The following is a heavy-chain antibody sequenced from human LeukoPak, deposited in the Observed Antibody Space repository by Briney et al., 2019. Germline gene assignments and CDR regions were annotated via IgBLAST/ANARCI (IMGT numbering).Heavy chain of an antibody. CDR2: INPSGGST. Sequence: ALVKVSCKASGYTFTTYYMHWVRQAPGQGLEWMGIINPSGGSTSYTQKFQGRVTMTRDTSTSIVYMELSSLRSEDTAVYYCARDTTRYFDYWGQGTLVTVSS. CDR3: ARDTTRYFDY. CDR1: GYTFTTYY. V-gene: IGHV1-46*01. J-gene: IGHJ4*02. D-gene: IGHD1-1*01.